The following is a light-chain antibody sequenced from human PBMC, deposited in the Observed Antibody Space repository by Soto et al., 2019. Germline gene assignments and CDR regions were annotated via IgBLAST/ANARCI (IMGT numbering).Light chain of an antibody. CDR3: QQYGYSPRT. Sequence: EIVLTQSPGTLSLSPGERATLSCRASQSVSSSYLAWYQQKSGQAPRLLIYGASSRATGIPDRFSGSGSGTDFPLTISRLEPEDFALYYCQQYGYSPRTFGQGTKVDIK. CDR2: GAS. J-gene: IGKJ1*01. V-gene: IGKV3-20*01. CDR1: QSVSSSY.